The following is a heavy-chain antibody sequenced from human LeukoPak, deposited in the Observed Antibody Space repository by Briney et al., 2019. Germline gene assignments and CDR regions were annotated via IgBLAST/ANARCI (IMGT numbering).Heavy chain of an antibody. V-gene: IGHV3-30*18. CDR2: ISYDGSNK. CDR1: GFTFSSYG. Sequence: GGSLRLSCAASGFTFSSYGMHWVRQAPGKGLEWVAVISYDGSNKYYADSVKGRFTISRDNSKNTLYLQMNSLRAEDTAVYYCAKPYGDRSYYFDYWGQGTLATVSS. CDR3: AKPYGDRSYYFDY. D-gene: IGHD4-17*01. J-gene: IGHJ4*02.